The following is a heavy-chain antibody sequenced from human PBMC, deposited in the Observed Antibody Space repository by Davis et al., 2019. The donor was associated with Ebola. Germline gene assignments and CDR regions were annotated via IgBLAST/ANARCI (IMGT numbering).Heavy chain of an antibody. Sequence: ASVKVSCKASGGTFSSYAINWVRQATGQGLEWMGWISAYNGNTNYAQKLQGRVTMTTDTSTSTAYMELRSLRSDDTAVYYCAREIVGLHLGELSPWDWFDPWGQGTLVTVSS. V-gene: IGHV1-18*01. CDR3: AREIVGLHLGELSPWDWFDP. CDR1: GGTFSSYA. CDR2: ISAYNGNT. J-gene: IGHJ5*02. D-gene: IGHD3-16*02.